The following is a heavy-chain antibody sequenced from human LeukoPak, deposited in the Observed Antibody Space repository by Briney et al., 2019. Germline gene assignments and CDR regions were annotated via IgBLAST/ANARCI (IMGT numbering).Heavy chain of an antibody. CDR2: IKQDGSEK. Sequence: GGSLRLSCAASGFSFSDYYMSWVRQAPGKGPEWVANIKQDGSEKYYVDSVKGRFTIYRDNAKNALWLQMDSLRVEDTAVYYCAKDGDDSSTHPFDYWGQGILVTVSS. CDR3: AKDGDDSSTHPFDY. CDR1: GFSFSDYY. J-gene: IGHJ4*02. V-gene: IGHV3-7*01. D-gene: IGHD4-11*01.